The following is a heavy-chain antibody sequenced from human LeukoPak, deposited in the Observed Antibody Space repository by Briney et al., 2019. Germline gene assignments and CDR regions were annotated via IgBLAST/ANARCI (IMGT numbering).Heavy chain of an antibody. CDR2: MNPNSGNT. V-gene: IGHV1-8*01. CDR1: GYTVTSHD. Sequence: GASGKVSCKASGYTVTSHDINWVRQATGQGLEWMGWMNPNSGNTGYAQKFQGRVTMTSNTSISTAYMELNSLRSEDTAVYYCARGRRWLEVVPAAWFDPWGQGTLVTVSS. D-gene: IGHD2-2*01. CDR3: ARGRRWLEVVPAAWFDP. J-gene: IGHJ5*02.